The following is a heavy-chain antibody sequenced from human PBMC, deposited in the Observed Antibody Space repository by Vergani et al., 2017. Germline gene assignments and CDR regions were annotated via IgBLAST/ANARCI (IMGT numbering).Heavy chain of an antibody. CDR3: ARDRGYYEFWSGELPHNWFDP. D-gene: IGHD3-3*01. J-gene: IGHJ5*02. Sequence: EVQLVESGGGLVQPGGSLRLSCAASGFTFSSYWMHWVRQAPGKGLVWVSRINSDGSSTSYADSVKGRFTISRDNAKNTLYLQMNSLRAEDTAVYYCARDRGYYEFWSGELPHNWFDPWGQGTLVTVSS. CDR2: INSDGSST. V-gene: IGHV3-74*01. CDR1: GFTFSSYW.